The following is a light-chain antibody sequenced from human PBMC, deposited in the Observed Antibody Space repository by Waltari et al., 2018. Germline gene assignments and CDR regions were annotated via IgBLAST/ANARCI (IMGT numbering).Light chain of an antibody. CDR2: LAS. V-gene: IGKV1-39*01. Sequence: IKMTQSPSSLYASLGDRVTITCRAGQNIGSSFNWYQQKPGKAPKLLISLASNLQSAVPSRFSGSGFGTDFTLTINGLQPEDLATYYCQYSHTFGQGTRLEI. CDR1: QNIGSS. CDR3: QYSHT. J-gene: IGKJ2*01.